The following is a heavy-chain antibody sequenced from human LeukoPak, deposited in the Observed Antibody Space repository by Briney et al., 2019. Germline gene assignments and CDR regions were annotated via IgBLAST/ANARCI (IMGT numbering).Heavy chain of an antibody. D-gene: IGHD3-22*01. Sequence: PGGSLRLSCAASGFTVSSNEMSWVRQAPGKGLEWVSSISGGSTYYADSRKGRFTISRDNSKNTLHLQMNSLRAEDMAVYYCAREQGHYYDSSGYTFGLDYWGQGTLVTVSS. CDR1: GFTVSSNE. V-gene: IGHV3-38-3*01. CDR3: AREQGHYYDSSGYTFGLDY. CDR2: ISGGST. J-gene: IGHJ4*02.